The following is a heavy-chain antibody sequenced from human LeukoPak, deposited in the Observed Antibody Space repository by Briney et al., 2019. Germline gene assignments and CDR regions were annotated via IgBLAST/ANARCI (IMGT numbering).Heavy chain of an antibody. V-gene: IGHV3-33*01. D-gene: IGHD6-19*01. CDR2: IWYDGQTK. CDR1: GFIFSNYG. CDR3: AREWGRVAVAGGPGY. Sequence: PGGSLRLSCEAFGFIFSNYGMHWVRQAPGKGLEWLALIWYDGQTKFYADSVKGRFTISRDNSGNTLFLHMTSLRVEDTAVYYCAREWGRVAVAGGPGYWGQGALVTVSS. J-gene: IGHJ4*02.